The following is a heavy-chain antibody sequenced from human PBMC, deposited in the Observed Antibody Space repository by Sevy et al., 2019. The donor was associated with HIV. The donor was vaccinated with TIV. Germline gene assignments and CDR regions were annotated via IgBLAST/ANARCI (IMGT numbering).Heavy chain of an antibody. Sequence: GGFLRLSCAASGFTFSNYGMHSVRQAPGKGLEWVAVIWNDGSNKYYADSVKGRFTISRDNSKNTLYLQMNSLRVEDTAVYFCARGGDFNDRSAKRDFDYWGQGTLVTVSS. D-gene: IGHD3-22*01. V-gene: IGHV3-33*01. CDR1: GFTFSNYG. CDR3: ARGGDFNDRSAKRDFDY. CDR2: IWNDGSNK. J-gene: IGHJ4*02.